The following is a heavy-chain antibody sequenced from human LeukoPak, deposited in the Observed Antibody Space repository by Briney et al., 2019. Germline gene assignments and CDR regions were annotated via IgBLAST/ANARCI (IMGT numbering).Heavy chain of an antibody. J-gene: IGHJ1*01. Sequence: GGSLRLSCAASGFTFSSYTMNWVRQAPGKGLEWISSISGSSTYIYQADSLKGRFTISGDNAKNSLYLQMNSLRIDDTAVYYCVRDDCGGDCLGAQHWGQGTLVTVSS. D-gene: IGHD2-21*02. CDR1: GFTFSSYT. V-gene: IGHV3-21*01. CDR3: VRDDCGGDCLGAQH. CDR2: ISGSSTYI.